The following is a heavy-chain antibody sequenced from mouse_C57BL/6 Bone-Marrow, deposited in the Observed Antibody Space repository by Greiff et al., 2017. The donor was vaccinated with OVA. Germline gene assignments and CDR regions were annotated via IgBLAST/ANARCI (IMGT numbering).Heavy chain of an antibody. CDR3: ARGGVYGSSPYWYFDV. Sequence: QVQLKQSGAELARPGASVKLSCKASGYTFTSYGISWVKQRTGQGLEWIGRIDPNSGGTKYNEKFKSKATLTVDKPSSTAYMQLSSLTSEDSAVYYCARGGVYGSSPYWYFDVWGTGTTVTVSS. D-gene: IGHD1-1*01. CDR1: GYTFTSYG. J-gene: IGHJ1*03. CDR2: IDPNSGGT. V-gene: IGHV1-72*01.